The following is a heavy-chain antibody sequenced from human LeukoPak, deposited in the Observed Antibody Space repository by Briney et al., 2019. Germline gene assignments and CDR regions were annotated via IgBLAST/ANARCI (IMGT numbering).Heavy chain of an antibody. CDR1: GYRFTKYY. D-gene: IGHD2-15*01. CDR3: ASLGDTTYVVAPIF. CDR2: IQPGDSYS. J-gene: IGHJ4*02. Sequence: GESLKISCKGSGYRFTKYYIGWVRQMPGKGLEWMGVIQPGDSYSRYSPSFQGQVTISADKSISTAYLQWSSLKASDTAIYYCASLGDTTYVVAPIFWGQGTLVTVSS. V-gene: IGHV5-51*01.